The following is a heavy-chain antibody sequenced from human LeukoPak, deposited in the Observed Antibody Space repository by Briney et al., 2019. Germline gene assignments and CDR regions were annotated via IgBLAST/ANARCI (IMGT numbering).Heavy chain of an antibody. CDR3: ANAGLPFYFDY. D-gene: IGHD2-15*01. CDR1: GGSISHHNYY. Sequence: SETLSLTCTVSGGSISHHNYYWGWVRQPPGKGLEWIGSIYYSGSTYYNPSLKSRVTISVDTSKNQFSLKLSSVTAADTAVYYCANAGLPFYFDYWGQGTLVTVSS. CDR2: IYYSGST. V-gene: IGHV4-39*07. J-gene: IGHJ4*02.